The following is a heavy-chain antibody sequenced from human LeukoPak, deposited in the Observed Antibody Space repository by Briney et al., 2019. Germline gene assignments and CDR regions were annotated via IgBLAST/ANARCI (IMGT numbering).Heavy chain of an antibody. V-gene: IGHV3-74*01. D-gene: IGHD4-11*01. CDR3: VRDSDYSLYS. J-gene: IGHJ4*02. CDR1: GFTLPTSW. CDR2: ITPDGIT. Sequence: GESLRLSCAASGFTLPTSWMHWVRQAPGEGLVWVSRITPDGITTYADSVKGRLTISRDNAKNTLYLQMNSLRAEDTAVYYCVRDSDYSLYSWGQGTLVTVSS.